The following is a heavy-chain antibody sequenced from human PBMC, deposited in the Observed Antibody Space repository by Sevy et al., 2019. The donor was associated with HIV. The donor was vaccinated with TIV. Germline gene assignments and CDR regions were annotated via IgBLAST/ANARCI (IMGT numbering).Heavy chain of an antibody. CDR2: ISGYNGNT. CDR1: GYTFSNYG. V-gene: IGHV1-18*01. Sequence: ASVKVSCQASGYTFSNYGVTWVRQAPGQGLEWMGWISGYNGNTKYAQKFQDRVIMTTDTATSTAYMELRSLRSDDTAVYYCVRDESFSLIVVDPYYWGQGTLVTVSS. J-gene: IGHJ4*02. D-gene: IGHD3-22*01. CDR3: VRDESFSLIVVDPYY.